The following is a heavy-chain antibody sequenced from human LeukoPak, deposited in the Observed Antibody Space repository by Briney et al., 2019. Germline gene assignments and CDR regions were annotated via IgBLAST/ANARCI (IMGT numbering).Heavy chain of an antibody. CDR3: ARRIGYSGHDAGFDP. V-gene: IGHV4-39*01. CDR1: GGSISSSSYY. CDR2: IYYSGST. J-gene: IGHJ5*02. Sequence: PSETLSLTCTVSGGSISSSSYYWGWIRQPPGKGLEWIGSIYYSGSTYYNPSLKSRVTISVDTSKNQFSLKLSSVTAADTAVYYCARRIGYSGHDAGFDPWGQGTLVTVSS. D-gene: IGHD5-12*01.